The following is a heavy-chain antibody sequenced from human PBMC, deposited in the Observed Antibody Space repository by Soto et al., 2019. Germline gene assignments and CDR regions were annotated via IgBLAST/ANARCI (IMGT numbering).Heavy chain of an antibody. D-gene: IGHD3-22*01. V-gene: IGHV3-23*01. J-gene: IGHJ4*02. CDR3: AKLIIASWYDSPDY. Sequence: EVQLLESGGDLVQPGGSLRLSCAASGFTFSSYAMSWVRQAPGKGLEWVSVISDSGGSIYYADSVKGRFTISRDKSKHTLYLQMNGLRDEDTAVYYCAKLIIASWYDSPDYLGQGNLVPVSS. CDR2: ISDSGGSI. CDR1: GFTFSSYA.